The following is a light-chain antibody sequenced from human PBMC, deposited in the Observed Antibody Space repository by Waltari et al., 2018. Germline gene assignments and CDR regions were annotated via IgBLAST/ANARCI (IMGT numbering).Light chain of an antibody. Sequence: QMTQSPSSLSASVGDRVTITCRASQTIDYLSWYQHKPGEATKLLIYETSTLQSGVPTRFSGSKFGTTFILTISSLQPEDFATYFCQPNYDTPRTFGQGTKVDIK. J-gene: IGKJ2*02. CDR3: QPNYDTPRT. CDR2: ETS. V-gene: IGKV1-39*01. CDR1: QTIDY.